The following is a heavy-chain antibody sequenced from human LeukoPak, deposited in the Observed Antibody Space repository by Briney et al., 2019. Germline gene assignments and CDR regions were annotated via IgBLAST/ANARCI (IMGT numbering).Heavy chain of an antibody. Sequence: GGSLRLSCAASGFSFSSYAMSWVRQAPGKGLEWVSAISGSGGSTYYADSVKGRFTISRDNSKNTLYLQMNSLRAEDTAVYYCAVRGIAVAKGLFDPWGQGTLVTVSS. V-gene: IGHV3-23*01. CDR1: GFSFSSYA. CDR3: AVRGIAVAKGLFDP. J-gene: IGHJ5*02. D-gene: IGHD6-19*01. CDR2: ISGSGGST.